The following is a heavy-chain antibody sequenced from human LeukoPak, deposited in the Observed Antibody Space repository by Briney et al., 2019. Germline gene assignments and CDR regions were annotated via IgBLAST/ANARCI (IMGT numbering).Heavy chain of an antibody. J-gene: IGHJ4*02. CDR1: GGSISSSSYY. V-gene: IGHV4-39*07. CDR2: IFYNGSP. Sequence: PSETLSLTCTVSGGSISSSSYYWGWIRQPPGKGLEWIASIFYNGSPYYNPSLQSRVTISLDTSKNQFSLKLKSVTAADTAVYYCARIMTKVAFLFDYWGQGTLVTVSS. D-gene: IGHD4-23*01. CDR3: ARIMTKVAFLFDY.